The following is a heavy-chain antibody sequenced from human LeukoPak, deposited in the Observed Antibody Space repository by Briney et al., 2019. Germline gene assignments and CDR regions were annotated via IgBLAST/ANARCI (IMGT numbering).Heavy chain of an antibody. D-gene: IGHD6-19*01. CDR3: ARHTMGIAVAGPFYYYYGMDV. CDR1: GGSISSYY. CDR2: IYYSGST. Sequence: SETLSLTCTVSGGSISSYYWSWIRQPPGKGLEWIGYIYYSGSTNYNPSLKSRVTISVDTSKNQLSLKLSSVTAADTAVYYCARHTMGIAVAGPFYYYYGMDVWGQGTTVTVSS. V-gene: IGHV4-59*08. J-gene: IGHJ6*02.